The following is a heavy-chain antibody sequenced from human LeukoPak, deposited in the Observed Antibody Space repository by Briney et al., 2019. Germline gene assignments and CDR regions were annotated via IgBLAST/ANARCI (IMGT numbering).Heavy chain of an antibody. D-gene: IGHD3-10*01. Sequence: GGSLRLSCAASGSTFDDYGMSWVRQAPGKGLEWVSAISGSGGSTYYADSVKGRFTISRDNSKNTLYLQMNSLRAEDTAVYYCAKTPVGESPYYFDYWGQGTLVTVSS. CDR2: ISGSGGST. CDR1: GSTFDDYG. J-gene: IGHJ4*02. V-gene: IGHV3-23*01. CDR3: AKTPVGESPYYFDY.